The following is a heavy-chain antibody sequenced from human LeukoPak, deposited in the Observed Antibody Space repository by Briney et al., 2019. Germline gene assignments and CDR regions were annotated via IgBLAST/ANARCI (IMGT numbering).Heavy chain of an antibody. J-gene: IGHJ4*02. CDR1: GLRFGSFW. CDR3: ARERDGRFFDY. Sequence: GGSLRLSCAVSGLRFGSFWMSWVRQAPGKGLEWVANINQDGSEKFVDSERGRFTISRDNSKNSLHLQMNTLRAEDTAVYYCARERDGRFFDYWGQGTLVTVSS. CDR2: INQDGSEK. D-gene: IGHD5-24*01. V-gene: IGHV3-7*01.